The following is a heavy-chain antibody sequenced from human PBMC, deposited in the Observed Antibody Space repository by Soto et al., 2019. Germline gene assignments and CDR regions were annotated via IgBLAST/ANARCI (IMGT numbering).Heavy chain of an antibody. Sequence: SETLSLTCAVSDGSISTDNWWTWVRQPPGKGLEWIGEIYHSRSTNYNPNLKSRVTISVDKSKNKFNLKLTSVTAADTAVYYCARGTGYCSGGSCYNYFDPWGQGTLVT. D-gene: IGHD2-15*01. J-gene: IGHJ5*02. V-gene: IGHV4-4*02. CDR3: ARGTGYCSGGSCYNYFDP. CDR1: DGSISTDNW. CDR2: IYHSRST.